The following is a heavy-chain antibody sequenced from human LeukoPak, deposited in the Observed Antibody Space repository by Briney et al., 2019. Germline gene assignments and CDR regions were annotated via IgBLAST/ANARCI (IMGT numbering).Heavy chain of an antibody. CDR2: ISGSGGST. J-gene: IGHJ3*01. V-gene: IGHV3-23*01. CDR1: GFTFSSYA. Sequence: PGGSLRLSCAASGFTFSSYAMSWVRQAPGKGLEWVSAISGSGGSTYYADSVKGWFTISRDNSKNTLYLQMNSLRAEDTALYFCARDPNGDYIGAFDFLGQGTVVTVSS. CDR3: ARDPNGDYIGAFDF. D-gene: IGHD4-17*01.